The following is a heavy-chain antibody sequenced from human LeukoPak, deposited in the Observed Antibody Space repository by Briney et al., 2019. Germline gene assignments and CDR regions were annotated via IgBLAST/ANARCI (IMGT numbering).Heavy chain of an antibody. CDR1: GYTFTSYY. D-gene: IGHD1-20*01. CDR3: AGARYNWNYGDY. Sequence: ASVKVSCKASGYTFTSYYMHWVRQAPGQGLGWMGIINPSGGSTSYAQKFQGRVTMTRDTSTSTVYMELSSLRSEDTAVYYCAGARYNWNYGDYWGQGTLVTVSS. V-gene: IGHV1-46*01. CDR2: INPSGGST. J-gene: IGHJ4*02.